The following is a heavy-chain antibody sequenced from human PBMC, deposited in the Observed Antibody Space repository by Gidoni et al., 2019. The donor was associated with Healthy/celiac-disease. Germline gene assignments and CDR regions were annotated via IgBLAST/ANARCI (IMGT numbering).Heavy chain of an antibody. V-gene: IGHV3-23*01. CDR1: GFTFSSYA. D-gene: IGHD6-19*01. Sequence: EVQLLESGGGLVQPGGSLRLSCAASGFTFSSYAMSWVRQAPGKGLEWVSAISGSGGSTYYADSVKGRFTISRDNSKNTLYLQMNSLRAEDTAVYYCAKHRQQWLAGDDAFDIWGQGTMVTVSS. CDR3: AKHRQQWLAGDDAFDI. J-gene: IGHJ3*02. CDR2: ISGSGGST.